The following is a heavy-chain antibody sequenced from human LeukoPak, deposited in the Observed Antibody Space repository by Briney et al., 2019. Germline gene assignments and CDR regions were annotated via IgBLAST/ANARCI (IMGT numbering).Heavy chain of an antibody. J-gene: IGHJ4*02. CDR1: GGSISSGDHY. CDR3: ASYYDSSGPTFDN. D-gene: IGHD3-22*01. Sequence: SETLSLTCTVSGGSISSGDHYWSWVRQSPGKGLEWIAYIYYSGTTYYNPSLESRVTMPIDTSTNQFSLKLNSVTAADTAVYYCASYYDSSGPTFDNWGQGALVTVSS. CDR2: IYYSGTT. V-gene: IGHV4-30-4*08.